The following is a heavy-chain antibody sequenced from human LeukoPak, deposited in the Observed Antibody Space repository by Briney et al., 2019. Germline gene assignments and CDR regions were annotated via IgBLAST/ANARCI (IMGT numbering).Heavy chain of an antibody. CDR2: IYHSGST. CDR3: ARGTVVVVITSLDP. CDR1: GDSIGSGDYY. Sequence: PSQTLSLTCTVSGDSIGSGDYYWTWIRQPPGRALEWIGYIYHSGSTYYNPSLNSRVTISVDTSKNQFSLKLASVTAADTAVYYCARGTVVVVITSLDPWGQGTLVTVSS. J-gene: IGHJ5*02. V-gene: IGHV4-30-4*08. D-gene: IGHD3-22*01.